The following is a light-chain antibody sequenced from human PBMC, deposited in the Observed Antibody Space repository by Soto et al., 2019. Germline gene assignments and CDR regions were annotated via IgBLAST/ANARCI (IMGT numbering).Light chain of an antibody. J-gene: IGLJ1*01. Sequence: QSALTQPASVSESPGQSITISCTGTSRDVGGYNYVSWYQQHPGEVPRLVIYEVSNQPSGVSSRFSGSKSGNTASLTISGLLAEDEADYYCSSYTSSSTYVFGTGTKVTVL. CDR1: SRDVGGYNY. CDR3: SSYTSSSTYV. V-gene: IGLV2-14*01. CDR2: EVS.